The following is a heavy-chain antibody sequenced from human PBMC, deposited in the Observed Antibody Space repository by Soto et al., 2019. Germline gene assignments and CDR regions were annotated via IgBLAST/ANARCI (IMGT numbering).Heavy chain of an antibody. D-gene: IGHD3-3*01. CDR2: LWYDGSGE. Sequence: QVHLVESGGGVVQPGGSLRLSCAGSGFTFSDYGMHWVRQAPGKGLEWVAVLWYDGSGEYYTDSVRGRFTISRVNSKNTLYLQMNKLRDEDTGLYYCARDSVRFLEHFSKDYFDYWGQGTRVTVSS. CDR1: GFTFSDYG. V-gene: IGHV3-33*08. J-gene: IGHJ4*02. CDR3: ARDSVRFLEHFSKDYFDY.